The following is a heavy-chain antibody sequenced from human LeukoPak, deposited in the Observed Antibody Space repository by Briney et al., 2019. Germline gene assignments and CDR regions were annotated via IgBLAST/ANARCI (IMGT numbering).Heavy chain of an antibody. Sequence: ASVKVSCKASGHTFTGYYMHWVRQAPGRGLEWMGWINPNSGGTNYAQKFQGRVTMTRDTSISTAYMELSRLRSDDTAVYYCARGGEPGYGDFLTDYWGQGTLVTVSS. CDR1: GHTFTGYY. CDR3: ARGGEPGYGDFLTDY. V-gene: IGHV1-2*02. D-gene: IGHD4-17*01. J-gene: IGHJ4*02. CDR2: INPNSGGT.